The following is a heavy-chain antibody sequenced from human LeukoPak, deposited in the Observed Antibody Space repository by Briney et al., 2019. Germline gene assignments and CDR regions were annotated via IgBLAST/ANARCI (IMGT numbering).Heavy chain of an antibody. Sequence: SETLSLTCTVSGYSISSGYYWGWIRPPPGKGLEWIGSIYHSGSTYYNPSLKSRVTISVDTSKNQFSLKLSSVTAADTAVYYCARVKDFWSGYWPAWFDPWGQGTLVTVSS. CDR2: IYHSGST. CDR1: GYSISSGYY. J-gene: IGHJ5*02. CDR3: ARVKDFWSGYWPAWFDP. V-gene: IGHV4-38-2*02. D-gene: IGHD3-3*01.